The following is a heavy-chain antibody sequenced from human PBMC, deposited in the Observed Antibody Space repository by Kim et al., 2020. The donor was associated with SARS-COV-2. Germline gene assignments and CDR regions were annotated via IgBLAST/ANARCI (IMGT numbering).Heavy chain of an antibody. Sequence: SETLSLTCAVYGGSFSGYYWSWIRQPPGKGLEWIGEINHSGSTNYNPSLKSRVTISVDTSKNQFSLKLSSVTAADTAVYYCARESDLRYCSSTSCYRRYGMDVWGQGTTVTVSS. CDR1: GGSFSGYY. CDR2: INHSGST. CDR3: ARESDLRYCSSTSCYRRYGMDV. D-gene: IGHD2-2*01. V-gene: IGHV4-34*01. J-gene: IGHJ6*02.